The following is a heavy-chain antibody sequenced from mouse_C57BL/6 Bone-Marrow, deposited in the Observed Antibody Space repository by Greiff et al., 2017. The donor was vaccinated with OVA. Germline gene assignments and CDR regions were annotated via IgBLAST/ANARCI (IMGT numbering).Heavy chain of an antibody. V-gene: IGHV1-26*01. J-gene: IGHJ2*01. Sequence: VQLKHSGPELVKPGASVKISCKASGYTFTDYYMNWVKQSHGKSLEWIGDINPNNGGTSYNQKFKGKATLTVDKSSSTAYMELRSLTSEDSAVYYCARSPFYYFDYWGQGTTLTVSS. CDR3: ARSPFYYFDY. CDR1: GYTFTDYY. CDR2: INPNNGGT.